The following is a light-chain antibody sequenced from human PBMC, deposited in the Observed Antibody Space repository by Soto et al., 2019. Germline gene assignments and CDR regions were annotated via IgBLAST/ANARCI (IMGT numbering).Light chain of an antibody. V-gene: IGKV3-20*01. CDR1: QSVSSSY. J-gene: IGKJ1*01. Sequence: EIVLTQSPGTLSLSPGERATLSCRASQSVSSSYLAWYQQKPGQAPRLLIYGASSRATGIPDRFSGSGSGTDFTLTFSRLEPEDFAAYYCQQYGSSPGTFGQGTKVEIK. CDR2: GAS. CDR3: QQYGSSPGT.